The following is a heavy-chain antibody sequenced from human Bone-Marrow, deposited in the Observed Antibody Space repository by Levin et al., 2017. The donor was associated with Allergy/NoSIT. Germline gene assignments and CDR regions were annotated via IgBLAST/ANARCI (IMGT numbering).Heavy chain of an antibody. CDR1: GFTFYTFA. D-gene: IGHD6-19*01. CDR3: ARGDISGWSSYSYNLDV. V-gene: IGHV3-33*03. J-gene: IGHJ6*02. Sequence: GESLKISCAASGFTFYTFAMHWVRQAPGKGLEWVAVIWYDVGSKEYADSVKGRFTISRDDSKRTLHLQMDSVRVEDTAVYYCARGDISGWSSYSYNLDVWGPGTTVIVSS. CDR2: IWYDVGSK.